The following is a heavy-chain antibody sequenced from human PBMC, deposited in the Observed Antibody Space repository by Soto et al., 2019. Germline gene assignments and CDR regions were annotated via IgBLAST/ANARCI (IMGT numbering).Heavy chain of an antibody. Sequence: GGSLRLSCAASGFTFSSYWMSWVRQAPGKGLEWVANIKQDGSEKYYVDSVKGRFTISRDNAKNSLYLQMNSLRAEDTAVYYCARGYYDFWSGFYSGMDVWGQGATVTVSS. V-gene: IGHV3-7*01. CDR1: GFTFSSYW. CDR3: ARGYYDFWSGFYSGMDV. CDR2: IKQDGSEK. J-gene: IGHJ6*02. D-gene: IGHD3-3*01.